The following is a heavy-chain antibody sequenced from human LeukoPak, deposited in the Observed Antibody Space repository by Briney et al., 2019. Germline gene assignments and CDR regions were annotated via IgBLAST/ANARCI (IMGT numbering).Heavy chain of an antibody. CDR1: GGSFSGYY. CDR3: ARVDAWSGSPEGYYGMDV. J-gene: IGHJ6*02. V-gene: IGHV4-34*01. D-gene: IGHD3-3*01. CDR2: ISHSGST. Sequence: SETLSLTCAVYGGSFSGYYWSWIRQPPGKGLEWIGEISHSGSTNYNPSLKSRVTISVDTSKNQFSLKLSSVTAADTAVYYCARVDAWSGSPEGYYGMDVWGQGTTVTVSS.